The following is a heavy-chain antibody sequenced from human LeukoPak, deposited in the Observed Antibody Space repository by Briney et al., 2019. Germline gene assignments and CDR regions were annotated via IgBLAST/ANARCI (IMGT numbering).Heavy chain of an antibody. V-gene: IGHV1-2*02. CDR3: ARDPEIRHYYDFWSGYPPAFGY. J-gene: IGHJ4*02. D-gene: IGHD3-3*01. CDR2: INPNSGGT. Sequence: GASVKLSCKASGYTFTGYYMHWVRQAPGQGLEWMGGINPNSGGTNYAQKFQSRVTMTRDTYISTAYMELSTLRSDDTAVYYCARDPEIRHYYDFWSGYPPAFGYWGQGTLVTVSS. CDR1: GYTFTGYY.